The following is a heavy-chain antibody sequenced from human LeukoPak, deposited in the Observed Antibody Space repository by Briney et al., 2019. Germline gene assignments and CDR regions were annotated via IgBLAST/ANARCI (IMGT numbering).Heavy chain of an antibody. CDR1: GFTFSSYA. J-gene: IGHJ3*02. D-gene: IGHD3-10*01. Sequence: GRSLRLSCAASGFTFSSYAMHWVRQAPGKGLEWVAVISYDGSNKYYADSVKGRFTISRDNSKNTLYPQMNSLRAEDTAVYYCARELGSGSYRARSSDAFDIWGQGTMVTVSS. V-gene: IGHV3-30*04. CDR2: ISYDGSNK. CDR3: ARELGSGSYRARSSDAFDI.